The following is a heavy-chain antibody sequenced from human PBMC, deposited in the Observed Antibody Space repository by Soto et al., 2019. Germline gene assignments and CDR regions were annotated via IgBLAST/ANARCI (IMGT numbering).Heavy chain of an antibody. CDR3: ARYYDSLNPNWFDP. V-gene: IGHV4-30-4*01. CDR2: IYYSGST. CDR1: GGSISSGDYY. Sequence: SETLSLTCTVSGGSISSGDYYWSWIRQPPGKGLEWIGYIYYSGSTYYNPSLKSRVTISVDTSKNQFSLKLSSVTAADTAVYYCARYYDSLNPNWFDPWGQGTLVTVSS. D-gene: IGHD3-16*01. J-gene: IGHJ5*02.